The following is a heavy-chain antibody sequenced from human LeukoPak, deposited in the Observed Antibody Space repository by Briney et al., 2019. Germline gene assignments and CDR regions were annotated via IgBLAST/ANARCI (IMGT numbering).Heavy chain of an antibody. CDR2: IYHSGST. D-gene: IGHD3-10*01. CDR1: GYSISSGYY. CDR3: ARPAGYFGSDAFDI. V-gene: IGHV4-38-2*01. Sequence: SETLSLTCAVSGYSISSGYYWGWIRQPPRKGLEWIGSIYHSGSTYYNPSLKSRVTISVDTSKNQFSLKLSSVTAADTAVYYCARPAGYFGSDAFDIWGQGTMVTVSS. J-gene: IGHJ3*02.